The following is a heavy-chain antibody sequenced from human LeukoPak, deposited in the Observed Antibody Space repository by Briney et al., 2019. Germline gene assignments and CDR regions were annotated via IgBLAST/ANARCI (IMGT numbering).Heavy chain of an antibody. Sequence: ASVKVCCKASGHTFTSYYITWIRQAPGQGLQCMGRISAYNGQTNYAQKVQGRVTMTTDTSTSTVYMELRSLRSDDTAVYYCAWDSGAFEIWGQGTMVTVSS. J-gene: IGHJ3*02. CDR2: ISAYNGQT. CDR1: GHTFTSYY. V-gene: IGHV1-18*01. CDR3: AWDSGAFEI.